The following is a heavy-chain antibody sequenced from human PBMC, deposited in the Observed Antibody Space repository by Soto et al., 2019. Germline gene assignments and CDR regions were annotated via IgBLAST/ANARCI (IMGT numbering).Heavy chain of an antibody. Sequence: SETLSLTCAVYGGSFSGYYWSWIRQPPGKGLEWIGEINHSGSTNYNPSLKSRVTISVDTSKNQFSLKLSSVTAADTAVYYCASGTLGYCTNGVCYFYYYYGMDVWGQGTTVTVSS. CDR3: ASGTLGYCTNGVCYFYYYYGMDV. D-gene: IGHD2-8*01. J-gene: IGHJ6*02. CDR1: GGSFSGYY. CDR2: INHSGST. V-gene: IGHV4-34*01.